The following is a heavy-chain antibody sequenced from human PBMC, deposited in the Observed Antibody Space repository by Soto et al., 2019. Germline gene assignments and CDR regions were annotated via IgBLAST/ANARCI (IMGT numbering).Heavy chain of an antibody. J-gene: IGHJ3*02. CDR3: AREGWDIVVVPAAIPRGAFDI. CDR2: IIPIFGTA. Sequence: QVQLVQSGAEVKKPGSSVKVSCKASGGTFSSYAISWVRQAPGQGLEWMGGIIPIFGTANYAQKFQGRVTITADESTSTAYMVLSSLRSEDTAVYYCAREGWDIVVVPAAIPRGAFDIWGQGTMVTVSS. D-gene: IGHD2-2*01. CDR1: GGTFSSYA. V-gene: IGHV1-69*01.